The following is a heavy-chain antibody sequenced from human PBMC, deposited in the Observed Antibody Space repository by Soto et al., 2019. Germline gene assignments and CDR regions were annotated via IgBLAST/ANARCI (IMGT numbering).Heavy chain of an antibody. Sequence: EVQLVESGGGLVKPGGSLRLSCAASGFTFSSYSMNWVRQAPGKGLEWVSSISSSSSYIYYADSVKGRFTISRDNAKNPLYLQMTSLRAEDTAVYYCARIGSYFESTWFATWGQGALVTVSS. V-gene: IGHV3-21*01. CDR2: ISSSSSYI. CDR1: GFTFSSYS. CDR3: ARIGSYFESTWFAT. D-gene: IGHD1-26*01. J-gene: IGHJ5*02.